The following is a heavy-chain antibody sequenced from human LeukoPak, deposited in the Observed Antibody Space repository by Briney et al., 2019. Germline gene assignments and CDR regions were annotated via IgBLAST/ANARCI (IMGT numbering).Heavy chain of an antibody. Sequence: GGSLRLSCATSGFTFSSYGMHWVRQAPGKGLAWVAFIRYDRSNKYYADSVKGRFTISRDNSKNTLYLQMNSLRAEDTAVYYCAKKRKYSSSWSPNWFDPWGQGTLVTVPS. CDR3: AKKRKYSSSWSPNWFDP. D-gene: IGHD6-13*01. V-gene: IGHV3-30*02. J-gene: IGHJ5*02. CDR1: GFTFSSYG. CDR2: IRYDRSNK.